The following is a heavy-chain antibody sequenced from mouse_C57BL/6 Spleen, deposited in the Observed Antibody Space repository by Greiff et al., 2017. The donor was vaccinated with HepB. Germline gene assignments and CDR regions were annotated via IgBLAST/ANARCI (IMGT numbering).Heavy chain of an antibody. CDR2: INPNNGGT. V-gene: IGHV1-53*01. D-gene: IGHD2-2*01. Sequence: QVQLQQPGAELVMPGASVKLSCKASGYTFTSYWMHWVKQRPGQGLEWIGDINPNNGGTSYNQKFKGKATLTVDKSSSTAYMELRSLTSEDSAVYYCARSGLRRAYWGQGTLVTVSA. J-gene: IGHJ3*01. CDR1: GYTFTSYW. CDR3: ARSGLRRAY.